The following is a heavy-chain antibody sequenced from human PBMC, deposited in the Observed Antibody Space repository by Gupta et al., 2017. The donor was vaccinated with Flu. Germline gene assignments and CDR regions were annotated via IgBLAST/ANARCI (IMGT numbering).Heavy chain of an antibody. CDR2: ISTTYTI. J-gene: IGHJ4*02. D-gene: IGHD6-6*01. Sequence: EVQLVEPGGDLVQPGGSLILACAGSGFSFNSISMTWVRQAPGKGLECVSYISTTYTIYYADSVRVRFPITRDNAKNSLYLQMNSLRAEDTAVYYCARVEAARLLYFDHWGQGTLVTVSS. CDR1: GFSFNSIS. CDR3: ARVEAARLLYFDH. V-gene: IGHV3-48*01.